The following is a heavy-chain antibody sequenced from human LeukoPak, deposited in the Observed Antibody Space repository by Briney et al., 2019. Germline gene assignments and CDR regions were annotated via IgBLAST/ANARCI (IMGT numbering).Heavy chain of an antibody. Sequence: PSKTLSLTCTVSGGSISSSNYFWGWIRQPPGKGLEWIGTIYYSGTTYYNPSLKSRVTISVDTSKNQFSLKLSSVTAADTAMYYCAKHYMGSYYNRGLDYWGQGTLVTVSS. J-gene: IGHJ4*02. CDR2: IYYSGTT. CDR3: AKHYMGSYYNRGLDY. CDR1: GGSISSSNYF. D-gene: IGHD3-10*01. V-gene: IGHV4-39*01.